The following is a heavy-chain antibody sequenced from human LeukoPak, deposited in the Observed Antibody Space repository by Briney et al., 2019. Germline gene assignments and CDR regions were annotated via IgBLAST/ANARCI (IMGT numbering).Heavy chain of an antibody. D-gene: IGHD3-10*01. J-gene: IGHJ5*02. CDR3: ALWFGKLLFDP. CDR1: GFTFSVSS. V-gene: IGHV1-58*02. CDR2: IVVGSGNT. Sequence: SVKVSCKASGFTFSVSSMQWVRQARGQRLEWIGWIVVGSGNTNYAQKFQERVTITRDMSTSTAYMELSSLRSEDTAVYYCALWFGKLLFDPWGQGTLVTVSS.